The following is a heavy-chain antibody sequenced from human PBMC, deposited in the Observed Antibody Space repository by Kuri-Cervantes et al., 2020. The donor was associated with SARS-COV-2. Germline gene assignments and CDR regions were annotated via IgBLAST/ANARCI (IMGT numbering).Heavy chain of an antibody. CDR2: ISSSSSYI. V-gene: IGHV3-21*01. CDR1: GFTFSSYS. Sequence: GSLRLSCAASGFTFSSYSMNWVRQAPGKGLEWVSSISSSSSYIYYADSVKGRFTISRDNAKNSLYLQMNSLRAEDTAVYYCARDPKLGLPPAWGQGTLVTVSS. J-gene: IGHJ5*02. CDR3: ARDPKLGLPPA. D-gene: IGHD1-7*01.